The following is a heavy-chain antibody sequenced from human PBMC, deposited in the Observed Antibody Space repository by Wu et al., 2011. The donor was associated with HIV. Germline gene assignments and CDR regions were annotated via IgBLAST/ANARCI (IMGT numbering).Heavy chain of an antibody. V-gene: IGHV1-2*02. J-gene: IGHJ4*02. D-gene: IGHD2-15*01. CDR2: INPNSGGT. CDR1: GYTFTGYY. CDR3: ARPYCSGGNCLGFDY. Sequence: QVQLVQSGAEVKKPGASVRVSCKASGYTFTGYYIHWVRQAPGQGLEWMGWINPNSGGTNYAQKFQGRVTMTRDTSISTAYMQLSRLRSDDTAVYYCARPYCSGGNCLGFDYWGQGTLVTVS.